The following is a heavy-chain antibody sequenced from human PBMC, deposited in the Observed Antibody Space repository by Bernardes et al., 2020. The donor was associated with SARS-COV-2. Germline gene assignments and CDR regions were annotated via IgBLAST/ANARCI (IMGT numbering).Heavy chain of an antibody. Sequence: GGSLRLSCDVSGFTFDDYTMHWVRQVPGKGLEWISLITWDGGTKYYADSVKGRFTISRDNSKNSLHLQMNSPRAGDSALYYCAKPSSSSYYSYDMDVWGRGTTVTVS. J-gene: IGHJ6*02. D-gene: IGHD6-6*01. V-gene: IGHV3-43*01. CDR3: AKPSSSSYYSYDMDV. CDR1: GFTFDDYT. CDR2: ITWDGGTK.